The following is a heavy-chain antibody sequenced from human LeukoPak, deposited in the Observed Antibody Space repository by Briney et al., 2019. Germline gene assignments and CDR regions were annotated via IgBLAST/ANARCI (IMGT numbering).Heavy chain of an antibody. V-gene: IGHV4-59*01. CDR3: AKNLNWFDP. CDR2: IYHSGST. Sequence: SETLSLTCTVSGGSISSYYWTWIRQPPGKGLEWIGYIYHSGSTNYNPSLKSRVTISVDTSKNQFSLKLSSVTAADTAVYYCAKNLNWFDPWGLGTLVTVSS. J-gene: IGHJ5*02. CDR1: GGSISSYY.